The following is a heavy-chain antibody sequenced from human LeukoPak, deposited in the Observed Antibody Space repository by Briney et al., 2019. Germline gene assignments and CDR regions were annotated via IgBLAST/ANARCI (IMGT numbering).Heavy chain of an antibody. V-gene: IGHV1-46*01. CDR2: INPSGGST. CDR1: GYTFTSYY. J-gene: IGHJ1*01. Sequence: ASVKVSCKASGYTFTSYYMHWVRQAPGQGLEWMGIINPSGGSTSYAQKFQGRVTMTRDTSTSTVYMELSSLRSEDTVVYYCARGLYYYDSQGPFQHWGQGTLVTVSS. D-gene: IGHD3-22*01. CDR3: ARGLYYYDSQGPFQH.